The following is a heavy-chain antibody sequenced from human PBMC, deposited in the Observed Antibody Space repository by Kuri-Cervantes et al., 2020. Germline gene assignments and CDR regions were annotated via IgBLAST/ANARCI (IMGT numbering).Heavy chain of an antibody. Sequence: ETLSLTCAASGFTVSSNEMSWVRQAPGKGLEWVANIKVDGSEKYYVDSVKGRFTVSRDSSKNTLYLQMNSLRTEDTAFYYCAKDLSGTWSFDYWGQGTLVTVSS. CDR3: AKDLSGTWSFDY. V-gene: IGHV3-7*01. J-gene: IGHJ4*02. CDR2: IKVDGSEK. CDR1: GFTVSSNE. D-gene: IGHD6-13*01.